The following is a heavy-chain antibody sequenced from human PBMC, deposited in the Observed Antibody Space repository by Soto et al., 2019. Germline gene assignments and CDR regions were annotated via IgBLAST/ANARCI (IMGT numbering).Heavy chain of an antibody. CDR2: IGSSGSAS. J-gene: IGHJ6*02. CDR1: GFTFSDYS. D-gene: IGHD4-17*01. CDR3: VRGTRKDYGEYDLFNYHGMDV. V-gene: IGHV3-21*01. Sequence: EVQLVESGGGLVKPGGSLRLSCAASGFTFSDYSINWVRQAPGKGLAWVSSIGSSGSASHYADSVEGRFTISRDNGRNAVFLQMSRQSAEEESIYHRVRGTRKDYGEYDLFNYHGMDVWGQGTTVSVSS.